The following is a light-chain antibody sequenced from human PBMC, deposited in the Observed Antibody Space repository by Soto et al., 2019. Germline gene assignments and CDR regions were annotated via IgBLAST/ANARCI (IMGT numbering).Light chain of an antibody. Sequence: EIVLTQSPATLSLSPGERATLSCRASHSVSSQLGWYQQKPGQAPRLLIYDASNTATGIPARFSGSGSGTDFTLTISSLEPEDFGVYYCHQRSNWPRTFGQGTKLDIK. V-gene: IGKV3-11*01. CDR2: DAS. CDR3: HQRSNWPRT. CDR1: HSVSSQ. J-gene: IGKJ2*01.